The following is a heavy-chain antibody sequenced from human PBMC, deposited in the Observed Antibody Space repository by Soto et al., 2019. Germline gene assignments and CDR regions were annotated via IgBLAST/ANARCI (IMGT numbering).Heavy chain of an antibody. CDR3: ARLGGYYQAFDA. D-gene: IGHD3-22*01. V-gene: IGHV4-59*08. J-gene: IGHJ4*02. Sequence: PSETLSLTCTVSGGSIIDDYWGWIRQSPWKGLEWIGYIYYTGTTKYNPSLKSRVTISVDSSKNQFSLKLDSVTAADTAVYYCARLGGYYQAFDAWGQGTLVTVSS. CDR2: IYYTGTT. CDR1: GGSIIDDY.